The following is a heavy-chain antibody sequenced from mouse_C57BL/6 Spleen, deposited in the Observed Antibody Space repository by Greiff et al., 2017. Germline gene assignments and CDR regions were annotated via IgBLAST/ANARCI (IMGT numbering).Heavy chain of an antibody. J-gene: IGHJ2*01. CDR1: GYTFTSYW. D-gene: IGHD2-10*01. CDR3: ARKALSSPTCWDY. Sequence: QVQLQQPGAELVMPGASVKLSCKASGYTFTSYWMHWVKQRPGQGLEWIGEIDPSDSYTNYNQKFKGKSTLTVDKSSSTAYMQLSSLTSEDSAVYYCARKALSSPTCWDYWGQGTTLTVSS. V-gene: IGHV1-69*01. CDR2: IDPSDSYT.